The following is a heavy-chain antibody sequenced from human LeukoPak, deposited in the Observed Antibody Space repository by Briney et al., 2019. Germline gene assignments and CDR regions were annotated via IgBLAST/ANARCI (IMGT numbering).Heavy chain of an antibody. CDR2: ISGGGETT. D-gene: IGHD4-17*01. J-gene: IGHJ4*02. CDR3: ARDYADYVGYFFFDY. Sequence: GGSLRLSCAASGFTFNNYAMNWVRQAPGKGLEWASSISGGGETTYYADSAKGRFTISRDNSQNTLYLQMDSLRAEDTAVYYCARDYADYVGYFFFDYWGQGTLVTVSS. CDR1: GFTFNNYA. V-gene: IGHV3-23*01.